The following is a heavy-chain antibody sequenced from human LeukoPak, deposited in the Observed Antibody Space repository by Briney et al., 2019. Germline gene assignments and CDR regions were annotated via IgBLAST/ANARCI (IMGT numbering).Heavy chain of an antibody. CDR1: GGSISSNEFY. V-gene: IGHV4-39*01. Sequence: PSETLSLTCTVSGGSISSNEFYWAWIRQPPGKGLAWIGSIFYSGSTYYNPSLKSRVTISVDTSRNQFSLNLNSVTAADTAVYYCARPNSSSWYESQSYYYGMDVWGQGTTVTVSS. D-gene: IGHD6-13*01. J-gene: IGHJ6*02. CDR2: IFYSGST. CDR3: ARPNSSSWYESQSYYYGMDV.